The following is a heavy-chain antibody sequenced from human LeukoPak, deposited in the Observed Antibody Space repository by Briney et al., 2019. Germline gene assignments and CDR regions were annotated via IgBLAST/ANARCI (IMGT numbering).Heavy chain of an antibody. V-gene: IGHV4-39*01. CDR2: LYYSGST. D-gene: IGHD4-17*01. CDR3: ARLGVTTVTTFDY. Sequence: PSETLSLTCTVSGGSISSSSYYWGWIRQPPGKGLEWIGSLYYSGSTYYNPSLKSRVTISVDTSKNQFSLKLSSVTAADTAVYYCARLGVTTVTTFDYWGQGTLVTVSS. J-gene: IGHJ4*02. CDR1: GGSISSSSYY.